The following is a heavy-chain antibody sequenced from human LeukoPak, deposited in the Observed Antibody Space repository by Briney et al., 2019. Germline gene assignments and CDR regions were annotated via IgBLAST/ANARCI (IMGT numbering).Heavy chain of an antibody. CDR1: GGSISSYY. J-gene: IGHJ4*02. D-gene: IGHD6-19*01. CDR2: IYYSGST. CDR3: ARRDSSGWYYFDY. V-gene: IGHV4-59*01. Sequence: SETLSLTCTVSGGSISSYYWSWIRQPPGKGLEWIGYIYYSGSTNYNPSLKNRVTISVDTSKNQFSLKLSSVTAADTAVYYCARRDSSGWYYFDYWGQGTLVTVSS.